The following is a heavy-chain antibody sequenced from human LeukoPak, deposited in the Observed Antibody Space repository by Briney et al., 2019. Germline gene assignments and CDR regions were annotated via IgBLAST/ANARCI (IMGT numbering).Heavy chain of an antibody. D-gene: IGHD3-16*01. V-gene: IGHV4-61*02. Sequence: SETLSLTCTVSGGSISSDGFYWTWVRQPAGKGLEWIGRIKSSNTNYNPSLKSRVSISLDTSTNQFSLKLSSLTAADTAVYYCARVPDWTYVPDYWGQGTLVTVSS. CDR1: GGSISSDGFY. J-gene: IGHJ4*02. CDR3: ARVPDWTYVPDY. CDR2: IKSSNT.